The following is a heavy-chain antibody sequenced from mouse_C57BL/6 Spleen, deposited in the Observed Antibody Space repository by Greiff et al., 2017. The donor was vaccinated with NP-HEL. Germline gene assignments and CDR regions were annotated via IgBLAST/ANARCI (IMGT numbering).Heavy chain of an antibody. V-gene: IGHV1-22*01. J-gene: IGHJ4*01. D-gene: IGHD4-1*01. Sequence: EVKLQESGPELVKPGASVKMSCKASGYTFTDYNMHWVKQSHGKSLEWIGYINPNNGGTSYNQKFKGKATLTVNKSSSTAYMELRSLTSEDSAVYYCARGWDLYYAMDYWGQGTSVTVSS. CDR1: GYTFTDYN. CDR2: INPNNGGT. CDR3: ARGWDLYYAMDY.